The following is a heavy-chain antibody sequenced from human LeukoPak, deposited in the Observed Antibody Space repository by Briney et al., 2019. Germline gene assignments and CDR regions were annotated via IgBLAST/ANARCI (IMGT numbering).Heavy chain of an antibody. V-gene: IGHV3-30*18. CDR3: ANVYCGGDCPLGAFDI. CDR2: ISYDGSNK. CDR1: GFTFSSYG. Sequence: HTGGSLRLSCAASGFTFSSYGMHWVRQAPGKGLEWVAVISYDGSNKYYADSVKGRFTISRDNSKNTLYLQMNSLRAEDTAVYYCANVYCGGDCPLGAFDIWGQGTMVTVSS. D-gene: IGHD2-21*01. J-gene: IGHJ3*02.